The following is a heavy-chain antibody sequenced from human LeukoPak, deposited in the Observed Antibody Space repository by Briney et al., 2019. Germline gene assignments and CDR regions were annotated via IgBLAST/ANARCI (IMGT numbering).Heavy chain of an antibody. Sequence: GGSLRLSCAAPGFTFSSYAMPWVRQAPGKGLEWVAVISYDGSNKYYGDSVKGRFTISRDNSKNTLYLQMNSLRAEDTAVYYCVRAGALVIREYYFDYWGQGTLVTVSS. CDR3: VRAGALVIREYYFDY. CDR2: ISYDGSNK. D-gene: IGHD3-9*01. CDR1: GFTFSSYA. V-gene: IGHV3-30*07. J-gene: IGHJ4*02.